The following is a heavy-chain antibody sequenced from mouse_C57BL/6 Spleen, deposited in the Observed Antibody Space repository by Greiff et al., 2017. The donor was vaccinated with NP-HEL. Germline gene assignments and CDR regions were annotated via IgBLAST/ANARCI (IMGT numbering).Heavy chain of an antibody. J-gene: IGHJ2*01. CDR1: GYTFTDYY. Sequence: VQLVESGAELVRPGASVKLSCKASGYTFTDYYINWVKQRPGQGLEWIARIYPGSGNTYYNEKFKGKATLTAEKSSSTAYMQLSSLTSEDSAVYFCARDSSGYGYWGQGTTLTVSS. CDR3: ARDSSGYGY. CDR2: IYPGSGNT. V-gene: IGHV1-76*01. D-gene: IGHD3-2*02.